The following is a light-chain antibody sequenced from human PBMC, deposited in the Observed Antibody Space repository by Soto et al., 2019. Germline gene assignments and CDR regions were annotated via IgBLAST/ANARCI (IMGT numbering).Light chain of an antibody. CDR1: SSNIGSNT. V-gene: IGLV1-44*01. J-gene: IGLJ2*01. CDR3: AAWDDSLNGVV. Sequence: QSVVTQPPSASGTPGQRVTISCSGSSSNIGSNTVNWYQQLPGTAPKLLIFINNQRPSGVPDRFSGSKSGTSASLAISGLQSEDEGDYYCAAWDDSLNGVVFGGGTKVTVL. CDR2: INN.